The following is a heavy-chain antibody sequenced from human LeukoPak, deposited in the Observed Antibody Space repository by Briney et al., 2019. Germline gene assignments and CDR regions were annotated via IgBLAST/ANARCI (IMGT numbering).Heavy chain of an antibody. CDR2: ISSSSSYI. D-gene: IGHD3-16*01. Sequence: GGSLRLSCAASGFTFSSYSMNWVRQAPGKGLEWVSSISSSSSYIYYADSVKGRFTISRYNAKNSLYLQMNSLRAEDTAVYYCAGITVSRTNYFDYWGQGTLVTVSS. CDR3: AGITVSRTNYFDY. V-gene: IGHV3-21*01. CDR1: GFTFSSYS. J-gene: IGHJ4*02.